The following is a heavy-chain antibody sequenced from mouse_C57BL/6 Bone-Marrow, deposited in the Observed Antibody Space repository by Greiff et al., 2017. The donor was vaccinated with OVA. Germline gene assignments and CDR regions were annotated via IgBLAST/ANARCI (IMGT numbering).Heavy chain of an antibody. J-gene: IGHJ3*01. Sequence: EVQLQQSGPELVKPGASVKIPCKASGYTFTDYNMDWVKQSHGKSLEWIGDINPNNGGTIYNQKFKGKATLTVDQSSSTADMELRSLTSEDTAVDDCGRAGDCEGAWFAYWGQGTLVTVSA. CDR3: GRAGDCEGAWFAY. V-gene: IGHV1-18*01. CDR1: GYTFTDYN. CDR2: INPNNGGT.